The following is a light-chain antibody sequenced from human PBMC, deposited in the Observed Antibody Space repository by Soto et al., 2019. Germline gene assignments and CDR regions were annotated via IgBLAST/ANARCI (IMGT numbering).Light chain of an antibody. CDR1: SSNMGSNY. CDR3: AAWDDGLSGWV. J-gene: IGLJ3*02. CDR2: RNN. Sequence: QSVLTQPPSASGTPGQRVTISCSGGSSNMGSNYVYWYQQLPGTAPKLLIYRNNHRPSGVPDRFSGSKSGTSASLAISGLRSEDEADYYCAAWDDGLSGWVFGGGTTLTVL. V-gene: IGLV1-47*01.